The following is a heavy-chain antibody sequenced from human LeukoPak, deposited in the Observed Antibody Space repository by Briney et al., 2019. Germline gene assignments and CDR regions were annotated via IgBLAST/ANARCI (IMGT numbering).Heavy chain of an antibody. CDR1: GFTFDDYA. CDR3: AKDIGSSGYYYPDY. V-gene: IGHV3-9*01. Sequence: GGSLRLSCAASGFTFDDYAMHWVRQAPGKGLEWVSGINWNSGSIGYADSVKGRFTISRDNAKNSLYLQMNSLRAGDTALYYCAKDIGSSGYYYPDYWGQGTLVTVSS. J-gene: IGHJ4*02. D-gene: IGHD3-22*01. CDR2: INWNSGSI.